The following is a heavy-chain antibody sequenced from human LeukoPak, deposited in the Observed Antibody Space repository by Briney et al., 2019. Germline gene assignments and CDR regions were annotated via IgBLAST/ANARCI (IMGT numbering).Heavy chain of an antibody. CDR1: GFTFSSYG. D-gene: IGHD3-22*01. CDR3: HSSGYYGFDC. CDR2: IRYDGSNK. Sequence: PGGSLRLSCAASGFTFSSYGMHWVRQAPGKGLEWVAFIRYDGSNKYYADSVKGRFTISRDNSKNTLYLQMNSLRAEDTAVYYGHSSGYYGFDCSGQGTLVTVSS. J-gene: IGHJ4*02. V-gene: IGHV3-30*02.